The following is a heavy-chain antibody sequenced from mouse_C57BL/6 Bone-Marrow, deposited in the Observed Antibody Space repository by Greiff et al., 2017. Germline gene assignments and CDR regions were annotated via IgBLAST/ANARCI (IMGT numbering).Heavy chain of an antibody. Sequence: VQLQQPGAELVKPGASVKLSCKASGYTFTSYWMQWVKQRPGQGLEWIGEIDPSDSYTNYNQKFKGKATLTVDTSSSTAYMQLSSLTSEDSAVYYCAREHPYYYAGSDGDWGQGTTLTVSS. CDR2: IDPSDSYT. CDR3: AREHPYYYAGSDGD. CDR1: GYTFTSYW. J-gene: IGHJ2*01. D-gene: IGHD1-1*01. V-gene: IGHV1-50*01.